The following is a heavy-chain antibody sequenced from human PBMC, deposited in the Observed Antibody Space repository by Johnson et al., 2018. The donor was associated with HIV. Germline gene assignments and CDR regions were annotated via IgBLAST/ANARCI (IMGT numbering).Heavy chain of an antibody. J-gene: IGHJ3*02. CDR1: GFTFRDYH. CDR2: ISGSGSII. V-gene: IGHV3-11*01. Sequence: VQLVESGGGLVKPGGSLRVSCAASGFTFRDYHMSWIRQAPGKGVEWLSYISGSGSIIYYAASVKGRVTISRDNAKNSLSLQMNSLRAEDTALYYCARVGSGSYLLGAFDIWGQGTMVTVSS. CDR3: ARVGSGSYLLGAFDI. D-gene: IGHD1-26*01.